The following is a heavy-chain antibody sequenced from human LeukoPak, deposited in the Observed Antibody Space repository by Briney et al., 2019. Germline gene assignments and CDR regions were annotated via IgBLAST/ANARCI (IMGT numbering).Heavy chain of an antibody. CDR2: VRISDET. Sequence: PGGSLRLSCAASGFTFSNYAMNWVRQAPEKGLEWVSGVRISDETYYADAVKGRFTISRDNYENTLYLQMSGLRAEDTAVYYCAKGTGDAGYYFDYWGQGTLVTVSS. D-gene: IGHD7-27*01. J-gene: IGHJ4*02. V-gene: IGHV3-23*01. CDR1: GFTFSNYA. CDR3: AKGTGDAGYYFDY.